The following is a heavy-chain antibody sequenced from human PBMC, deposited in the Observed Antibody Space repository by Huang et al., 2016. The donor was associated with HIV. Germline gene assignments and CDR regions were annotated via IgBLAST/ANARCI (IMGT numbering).Heavy chain of an antibody. D-gene: IGHD3-22*01. CDR1: GFTFSSYS. J-gene: IGHJ4*02. V-gene: IGHV3-21*01. CDR3: ATAPPYYYDSSGYYYGQDY. CDR2: SSSSSSYI. Sequence: EVQLVESGGNLVKPGGSLRLSCAASGFTFSSYSMNWVRQAPGKVMEWGSSSSSSSSYIYYADSVKGRFTISRDNAKNSLYLQMSSLRAEDTAVYYCATAPPYYYDSSGYYYGQDYWGQGTLVTVSS.